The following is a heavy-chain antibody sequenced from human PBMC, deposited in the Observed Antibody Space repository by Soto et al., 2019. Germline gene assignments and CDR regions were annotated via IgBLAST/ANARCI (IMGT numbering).Heavy chain of an antibody. V-gene: IGHV4-39*01. CDR3: ARQRHSCGTSGYYTFDY. CDR1: GDFISNTTYY. J-gene: IGHJ4*02. D-gene: IGHD3-3*01. CDR2: IYFSGSGTS. Sequence: SETLSLTCIVSGDFISNTTYYWAWVRQAPGKGLEWVGSIYFSGSGTSHYNPSLKSRVTISVDTSKNQFSLKLTSVTAADTAVYYCARQRHSCGTSGYYTFDYWGQGTRVTVSS.